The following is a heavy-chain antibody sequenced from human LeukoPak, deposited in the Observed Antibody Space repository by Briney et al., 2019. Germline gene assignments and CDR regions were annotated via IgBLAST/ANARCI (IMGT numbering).Heavy chain of an antibody. Sequence: GRSLRLSCAASGFTFDDYAMHWVRQAPGKGLEWVSGISWNSGSIGYADSVKGRFTISRDNSKNTLYLQMNSLRAEDTAVYYCAKDYGVVTAILDYWGQGTLVTVSS. CDR1: GFTFDDYA. J-gene: IGHJ4*02. V-gene: IGHV3-9*01. CDR2: ISWNSGSI. D-gene: IGHD2-21*02. CDR3: AKDYGVVTAILDY.